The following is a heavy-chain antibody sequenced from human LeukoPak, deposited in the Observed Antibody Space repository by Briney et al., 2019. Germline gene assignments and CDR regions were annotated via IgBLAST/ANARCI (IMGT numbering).Heavy chain of an antibody. CDR3: ARQYCSSTSCPTFDP. CDR2: ISAYNGNT. Sequence: ASVKVSCKASGYTFTSYGISWVRQAPGQGLKWMGWISAYNGNTNYAQKLQGRVTMTTDTSTSTAYMELRSLRSDDTAVYYCARQYCSSTSCPTFDPWGQGTLVTVSS. D-gene: IGHD2-2*01. J-gene: IGHJ5*02. CDR1: GYTFTSYG. V-gene: IGHV1-18*01.